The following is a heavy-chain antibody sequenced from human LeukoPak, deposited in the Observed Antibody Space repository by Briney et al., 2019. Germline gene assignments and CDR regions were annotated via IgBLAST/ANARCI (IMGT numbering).Heavy chain of an antibody. CDR2: ISWNSGST. D-gene: IGHD2-15*01. J-gene: IGHJ4*02. V-gene: IGHV3-9*01. CDR1: GFTLDDYA. CDR3: AKNPSYCSGGKCYVSHYFDH. Sequence: GGSLRLSCAASGFTLDDYAMHWVRQAPGKGLEWVSGISWNSGSTGYADSVKGRFTISRDNAKNSLYLQMNSLRAEDTALYYCAKNPSYCSGGKCYVSHYFDHWGQGTLVTASS.